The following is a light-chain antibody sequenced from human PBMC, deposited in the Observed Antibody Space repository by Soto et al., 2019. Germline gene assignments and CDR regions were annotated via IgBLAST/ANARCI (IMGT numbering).Light chain of an antibody. CDR3: SSYAGNYNLV. J-gene: IGLJ2*01. CDR1: SSDVGSYKF. V-gene: IGLV2-8*01. Sequence: QSALTQPPSASGSPGQSVTISCTGTSSDVGSYKFVSWYQQHPGKAPKLMMYEVSKRPSGVPDRFSGSKSGNTASLTVSGLQAEDEADYFCSSYAGNYNLVFGGGTKVTV. CDR2: EVS.